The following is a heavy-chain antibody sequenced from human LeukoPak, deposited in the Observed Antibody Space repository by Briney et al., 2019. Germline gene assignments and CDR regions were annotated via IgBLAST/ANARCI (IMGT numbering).Heavy chain of an antibody. CDR2: ISGSGGST. Sequence: GGSLRLSCAASGFTFSSYAMSWVRQAPGKGLEWVSAISGSGGSTYYADSVKGRFTISRDNSKNTLYLQMNSLRAEDTAVYYCAKDQYMVRGAAYYFDYWGQGTLVTVSS. V-gene: IGHV3-23*01. CDR3: AKDQYMVRGAAYYFDY. CDR1: GFTFSSYA. D-gene: IGHD3-10*01. J-gene: IGHJ4*02.